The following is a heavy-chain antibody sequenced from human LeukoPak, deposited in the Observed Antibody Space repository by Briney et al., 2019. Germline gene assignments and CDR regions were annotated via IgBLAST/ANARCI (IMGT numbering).Heavy chain of an antibody. Sequence: PVASVKVSCKASGGTFSSYAISWVRQAPGQGLEWMGGIIPIFGTANYAQKFQGRVTITADKSTSTAYMELSSLRSEDTAVYYCARSGEMATMNAFDIWGQGTMVTVSS. CDR1: GGTFSSYA. V-gene: IGHV1-69*06. CDR2: IIPIFGTA. CDR3: ARSGEMATMNAFDI. D-gene: IGHD5-24*01. J-gene: IGHJ3*02.